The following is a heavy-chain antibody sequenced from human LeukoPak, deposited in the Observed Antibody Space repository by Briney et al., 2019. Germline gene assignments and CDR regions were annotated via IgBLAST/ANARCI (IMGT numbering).Heavy chain of an antibody. V-gene: IGHV4-59*01. CDR3: ARTYYDFWSGYRMPPYFDY. D-gene: IGHD3-3*01. J-gene: IGHJ4*02. CDR1: GGSISSYY. CDR2: IYYSAST. Sequence: SETLSLTCTVSGGSISSYYWNWIRQPPPQGLKLMWYIYYSASTNYNPSLKSRVTISVDTSKNQFSLKLSSVTAADTAVYYCARTYYDFWSGYRMPPYFDYWGQGPLVTVSS.